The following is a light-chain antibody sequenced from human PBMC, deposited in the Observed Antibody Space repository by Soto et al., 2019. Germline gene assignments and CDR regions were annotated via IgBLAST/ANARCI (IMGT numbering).Light chain of an antibody. J-gene: IGLJ2*01. CDR3: SSYTSSITRVV. Sequence: QSALTQPASVSGSPGQSITISCTGTSSDVGSYNYVSWYQQHPGKAPKVMIYEVSNRPSGVSNRFSGSKSGNTASLTISGLQAEDEADYYCSSYTSSITRVVFGGGTKLTVL. CDR1: SSDVGSYNY. V-gene: IGLV2-14*01. CDR2: EVS.